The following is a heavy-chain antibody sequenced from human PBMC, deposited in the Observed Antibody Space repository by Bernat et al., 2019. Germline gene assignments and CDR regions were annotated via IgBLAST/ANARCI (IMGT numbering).Heavy chain of an antibody. V-gene: IGHV4-59*08. CDR2: IYYSGST. CDR3: ARHGAGGMVRGVIQH. CDR1: GGSISSYY. Sequence: QVQLQESGPGLVKPSETLSLTCTVSGGSISSYYWSWIRQPPGKGLEWIGYIYYSGSTNYNPSLKSRVTIPVDTSKTQFSLKLSSVTAADTAVYYCARHGAGGMVRGVIQHWGQGTLVTVSS. J-gene: IGHJ1*01. D-gene: IGHD3-10*01.